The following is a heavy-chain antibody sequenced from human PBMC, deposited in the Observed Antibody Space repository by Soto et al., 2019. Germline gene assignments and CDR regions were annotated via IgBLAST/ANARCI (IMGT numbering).Heavy chain of an antibody. CDR1: GFTVGSTY. CDR2: IYTGGFT. D-gene: IGHD3-10*01. V-gene: IGHV3-53*01. Sequence: PGGSLRLSCAASGFTVGSTYMTWVRQAPGKGLEWLSVIYTGGFTYYADSVRGRFTISRDDSNKTLFLQMNNLRADDTAVYYCARAGFGGTDWLDPWGQGTLVTVSS. J-gene: IGHJ5*02. CDR3: ARAGFGGTDWLDP.